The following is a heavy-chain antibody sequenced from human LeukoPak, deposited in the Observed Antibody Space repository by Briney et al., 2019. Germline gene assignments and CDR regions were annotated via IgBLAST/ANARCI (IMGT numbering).Heavy chain of an antibody. J-gene: IGHJ4*02. D-gene: IGHD3-10*01. CDR2: FDPEDGET. CDR3: ATGQHMVRGVILGY. V-gene: IGHV1-24*01. CDR1: GYTLTELS. Sequence: PGASVKVSCKVSGYTLTELSMHWVRQAPGKGLEWMGGFDPEDGETTYAQKFQGRVTMTEDTSTDTAYMELSSLRSEDTAVYYCATGQHMVRGVILGYWGQGNLVTVSS.